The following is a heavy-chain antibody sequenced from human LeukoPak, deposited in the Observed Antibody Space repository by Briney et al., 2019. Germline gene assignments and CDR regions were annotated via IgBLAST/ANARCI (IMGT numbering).Heavy chain of an antibody. V-gene: IGHV4-30-2*06. J-gene: IGHJ4*02. CDR1: GDSISSGGY. CDR2: IHHVGTL. D-gene: IGHD3-3*01. Sequence: SETLSLTCTVSGDSISSGGYWSWVRQSPGKGLEWIGCIHHVGTLHYTPSLKSRVTISVDRTNNQFSLKLTSVTAADTAVYYCARGIDEWKVGYWGQGTLVTVSS. CDR3: ARGIDEWKVGY.